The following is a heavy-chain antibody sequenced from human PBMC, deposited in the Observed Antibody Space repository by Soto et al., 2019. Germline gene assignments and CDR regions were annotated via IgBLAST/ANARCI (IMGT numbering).Heavy chain of an antibody. J-gene: IGHJ4*02. Sequence: GGSLRLSCAASGFTFSSYSMNWVRQAPGKGLEWVSSISSSSSYIYYADSVKGRFTISRDNAKNSLYLQMNSLRAEDTAVYYCARGPWYYDFWSGYYMAGGDYWGQGTLVTVSS. D-gene: IGHD3-3*01. CDR3: ARGPWYYDFWSGYYMAGGDY. V-gene: IGHV3-21*01. CDR1: GFTFSSYS. CDR2: ISSSSSYI.